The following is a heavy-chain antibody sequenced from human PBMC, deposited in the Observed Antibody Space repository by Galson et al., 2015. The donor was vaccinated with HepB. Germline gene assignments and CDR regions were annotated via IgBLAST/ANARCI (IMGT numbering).Heavy chain of an antibody. D-gene: IGHD3-16*01. Sequence: SLRLSCAASGFTFSSYAMNWVRQAPGKGLQWVSTISGGGGSTYYADSVKGRFTISRDNSKKPLYLEMSSLRAEDTALYYCAKDIGDYYFDYWGQGTLVTVSS. CDR1: GFTFSSYA. CDR2: ISGGGGST. J-gene: IGHJ4*02. CDR3: AKDIGDYYFDY. V-gene: IGHV3-23*01.